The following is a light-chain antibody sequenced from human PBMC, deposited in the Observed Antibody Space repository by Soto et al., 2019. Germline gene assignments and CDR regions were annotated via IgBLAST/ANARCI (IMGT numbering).Light chain of an antibody. V-gene: IGKV3-11*01. CDR1: QSVSSS. CDR3: QQRSTWLTWT. CDR2: GAS. J-gene: IGKJ1*01. Sequence: EIVLTQSPGTLSLSPGERATPSCSPSQSVSSSLAWYQQKPGQVTRLLISGASTRATGIPARFSGSGSGTDFTLTISSLEPEDFAVYYCQQRSTWLTWTFGQGTKVDIK.